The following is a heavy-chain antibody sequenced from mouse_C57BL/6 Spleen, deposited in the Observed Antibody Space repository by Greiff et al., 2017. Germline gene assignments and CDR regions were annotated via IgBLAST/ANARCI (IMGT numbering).Heavy chain of an antibody. CDR3: ARAGLRWDY. CDR2: ISYDGSN. J-gene: IGHJ2*01. Sequence: DVKLVESGPGLVKPSQSLSLTCSVTGYSITSGYYWNWIRQFPGNKLEWMGYISYDGSNNYNPSLKNRISITRDTSKNQFFLKLNSVTTEDTATYYCARAGLRWDYWGQGTTLTVSS. V-gene: IGHV3-6*01. D-gene: IGHD1-1*01. CDR1: GYSITSGYY.